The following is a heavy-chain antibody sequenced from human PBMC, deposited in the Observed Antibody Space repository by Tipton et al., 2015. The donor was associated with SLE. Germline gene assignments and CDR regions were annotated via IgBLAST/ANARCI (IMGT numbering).Heavy chain of an antibody. CDR2: IHSSGTT. J-gene: IGHJ4*02. CDR1: GGAVIHNY. CDR3: ATSSWSGYSDY. D-gene: IGHD3-3*01. Sequence: TLSLTCSVSGGAVIHNYWSWIRQPPGKGLEWIGYIHSSGTTKYNSSLRSRVTISVDTSKNQLSLRLNSVTAADTAVYYCATSSWSGYSDYWGQGTLVTVSS. V-gene: IGHV4-59*02.